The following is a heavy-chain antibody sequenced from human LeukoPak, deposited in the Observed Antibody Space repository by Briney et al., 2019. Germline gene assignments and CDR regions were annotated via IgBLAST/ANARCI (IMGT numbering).Heavy chain of an antibody. Sequence: GGSLRLSCAASGFTVSSNYMSWVRQAPGKGLEWVSVIYSGGSTYYADSVKGRFTISRDNSKNTLYLQMNSLRAEDTAVYYCARVRRYYYDSSGYPDYWGQGTLVTVSS. D-gene: IGHD3-22*01. CDR3: ARVRRYYYDSSGYPDY. J-gene: IGHJ4*02. CDR1: GFTVSSNY. CDR2: IYSGGST. V-gene: IGHV3-53*01.